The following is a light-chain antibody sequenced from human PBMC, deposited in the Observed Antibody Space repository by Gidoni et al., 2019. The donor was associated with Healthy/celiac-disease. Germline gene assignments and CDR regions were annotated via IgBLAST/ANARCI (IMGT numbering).Light chain of an antibody. CDR2: DAS. V-gene: IGKV1-33*01. J-gene: IGKJ4*01. CDR1: QDISNY. Sequence: DIQMTHSPSSLSASVGDRVTITCQASQDISNYLHWYQQKPGKAPKLMVYDASNLETGVPSRLSGRGSGTDFTFTISSLQPEDIATYYCQQYDNLPLTFGGGTKVEIK. CDR3: QQYDNLPLT.